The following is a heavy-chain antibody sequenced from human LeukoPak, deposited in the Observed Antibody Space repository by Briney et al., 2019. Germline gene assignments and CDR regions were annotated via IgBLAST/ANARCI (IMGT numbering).Heavy chain of an antibody. CDR3: ARGIKDIVVVPAAIREPGGFDY. CDR2: IIPILGIA. V-gene: IGHV1-69*04. D-gene: IGHD2-2*02. Sequence: ASVKVSCKASGGTFSSYAISWVRQAPGQGLEWMGRIIPILGIANYARKFQGRVTITADKSTSTAYMELSSLRSEDTAVYYCARGIKDIVVVPAAIREPGGFDYWGQGTLVTVSS. J-gene: IGHJ4*02. CDR1: GGTFSSYA.